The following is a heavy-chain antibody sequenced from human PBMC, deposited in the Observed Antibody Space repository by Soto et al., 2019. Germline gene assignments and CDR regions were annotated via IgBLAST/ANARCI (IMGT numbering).Heavy chain of an antibody. Sequence: HPGGSLRLSCAASGFTFSSYGMHWVRQAPGKGLEWVAVISYDGSNKYYADSVKGRFTISRDNSKNTLYLQMNSLRAEDTAVYYCANARGVLEWLLGSYYYGMDVWGQGTTVTVSS. D-gene: IGHD3-3*01. CDR1: GFTFSSYG. CDR2: ISYDGSNK. CDR3: ANARGVLEWLLGSYYYGMDV. J-gene: IGHJ6*02. V-gene: IGHV3-30*18.